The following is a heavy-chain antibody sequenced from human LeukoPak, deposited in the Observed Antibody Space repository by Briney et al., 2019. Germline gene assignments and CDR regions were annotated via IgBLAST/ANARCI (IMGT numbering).Heavy chain of an antibody. V-gene: IGHV4-30-2*01. CDR3: ARGVPIGTIFGVVIEYFDY. Sequence: SETLSLTCTVSGGSISSGGYSWSWIRQPPGKGLEWIGYIYHSGSTYYTPSLKSRVTISVDRSKNQFSLKLSSVTAADTAVYYCARGVPIGTIFGVVIEYFDYWGQGTLVTVSS. CDR2: IYHSGST. CDR1: GGSISSGGYS. J-gene: IGHJ4*02. D-gene: IGHD3-3*01.